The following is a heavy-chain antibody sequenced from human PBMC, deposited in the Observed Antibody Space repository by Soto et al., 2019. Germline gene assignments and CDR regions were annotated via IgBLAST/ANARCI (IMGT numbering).Heavy chain of an antibody. CDR1: SGSISSSNW. V-gene: IGHV4-4*02. Sequence: SETLSLTCAVSSGSISSSNWWSWVRQPPGKGLEWIGEIYHSGSTNYNPYLKSQVTISVDKSKNKFSLKLSSVTAADTAVYYCARQVAYMDVWGKGTTVTVSS. D-gene: IGHD2-15*01. J-gene: IGHJ6*03. CDR2: IYHSGST. CDR3: ARQVAYMDV.